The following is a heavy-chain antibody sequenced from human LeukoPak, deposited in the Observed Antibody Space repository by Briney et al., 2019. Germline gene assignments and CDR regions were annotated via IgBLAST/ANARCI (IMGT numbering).Heavy chain of an antibody. CDR2: IYYSGST. J-gene: IGHJ6*02. Sequence: PSETLSLTCTVSGGSISSSNYYWGYIRQPPGKGLEWIGTIYYSGSTYYNASLKSRVTISADTSKNQFSLKLSSVTAADTAVYYCARGFSSRYCSSTSCPRLMDVWGQGTTVTVSS. CDR1: GGSISSSNYY. V-gene: IGHV4-39*01. CDR3: ARGFSSRYCSSTSCPRLMDV. D-gene: IGHD2-2*01.